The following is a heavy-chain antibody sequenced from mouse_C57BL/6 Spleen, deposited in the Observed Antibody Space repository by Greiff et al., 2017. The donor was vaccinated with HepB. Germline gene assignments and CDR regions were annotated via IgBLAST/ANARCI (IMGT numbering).Heavy chain of an antibody. J-gene: IGHJ2*01. CDR1: GFNFKDYY. D-gene: IGHD3-2*01. Sequence: EVQLQESGAELVKPGASVKLSCTASGFNFKDYYMHWVKQRTEQGLEWIGRIDPEDGETKYAPKFQGKATFTADKSSNTAYLRLSSLTSEDTAVYFCASLDSPGYFDYWGQGTTLTVSS. V-gene: IGHV14-2*01. CDR2: IDPEDGET. CDR3: ASLDSPGYFDY.